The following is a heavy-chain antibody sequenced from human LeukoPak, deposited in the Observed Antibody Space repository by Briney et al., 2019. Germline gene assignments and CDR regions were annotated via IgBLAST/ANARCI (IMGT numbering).Heavy chain of an antibody. CDR1: GFTFSSYS. Sequence: GGSLRLSCAASGFTFSSYSMYWVRQAPGKGLEWVSSISSSSSYIYYADSVKGRFTISRDNSENTLYVEMNSLRAEDTAIYYCAKSRSGSANWALRIFDNWGQGTLVSVSS. J-gene: IGHJ4*02. CDR2: ISSSSSYI. V-gene: IGHV3-21*04. CDR3: AKSRSGSANWALRIFDN. D-gene: IGHD3-10*01.